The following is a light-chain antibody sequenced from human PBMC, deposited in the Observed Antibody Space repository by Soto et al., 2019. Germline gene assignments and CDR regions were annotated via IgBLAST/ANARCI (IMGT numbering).Light chain of an antibody. Sequence: DIQMTQSPSSLSASVGDRVTITCRGSQSISSYLNWYQQKPGKAPKLLIYAASSLQSGVPSRFSGSGAGTDFILPISSLQPEDFSAYYCQQSYSTPPITLGQGTRLEIK. CDR1: QSISSY. CDR2: AAS. J-gene: IGKJ5*01. V-gene: IGKV1-39*01. CDR3: QQSYSTPPIT.